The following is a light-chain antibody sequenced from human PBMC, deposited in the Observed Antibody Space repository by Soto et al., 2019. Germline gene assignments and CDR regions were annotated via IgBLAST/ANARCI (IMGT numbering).Light chain of an antibody. J-gene: IGLJ1*01. CDR2: TNN. Sequence: QLVLTQPPSASGTTGKRVTISCSGGSSNIGTNAVNWYQQLPGTAPKLLIYTNNQRPSGVPDRFSGSKSGTSASLAISGLQSEDEADYYCAAWDDSLNGYVFRTGTKVTVL. CDR1: SSNIGTNA. CDR3: AAWDDSLNGYV. V-gene: IGLV1-44*01.